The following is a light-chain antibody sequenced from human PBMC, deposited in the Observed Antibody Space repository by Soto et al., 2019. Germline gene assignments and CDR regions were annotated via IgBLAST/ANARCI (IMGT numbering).Light chain of an antibody. CDR2: GAS. J-gene: IGKJ3*01. V-gene: IGKV3-20*01. CDR3: QQYGSSPFP. Sequence: EIVLTQSPGTLSLSPGERTTLSCRASQSVSSSYLAWYQQRPGQAPRLLIYGASSRATGIPHRFSGSGSGTDVTLTISRLVPDDFAVYYCQQYGSSPFPFGAGPKVDIK. CDR1: QSVSSSY.